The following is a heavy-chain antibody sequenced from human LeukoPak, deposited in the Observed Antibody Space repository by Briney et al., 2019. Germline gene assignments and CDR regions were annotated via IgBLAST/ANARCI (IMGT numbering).Heavy chain of an antibody. Sequence: QPGGSLRLSCAASGFTFSSYWMHWVRQAPGKGLVWVSRINSDGSSTSYADSVKGRFTISRDNAKNTLYLQMNSLRAEDTAIYYCAKVDSWTRFDYWGQGTLVTVSS. CDR2: INSDGSST. CDR1: GFTFSSYW. D-gene: IGHD6-13*01. V-gene: IGHV3-74*01. CDR3: AKVDSWTRFDY. J-gene: IGHJ4*02.